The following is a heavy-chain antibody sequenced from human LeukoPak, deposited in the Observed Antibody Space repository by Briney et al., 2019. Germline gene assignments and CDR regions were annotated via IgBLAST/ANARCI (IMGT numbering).Heavy chain of an antibody. V-gene: IGHV3-53*01. J-gene: IGHJ4*02. Sequence: GGSLRLSCAASGFTVSSNYMSWVRQAPGKGLEWVSVIYSGGSTYYADSVKGRFTISRDNSKNTLYLQMNSLRAEDTAVYYCARDRRGYGFDYWGQGTLVTVSS. CDR3: ARDRRGYGFDY. CDR1: GFTVSSNY. CDR2: IYSGGST. D-gene: IGHD5-18*01.